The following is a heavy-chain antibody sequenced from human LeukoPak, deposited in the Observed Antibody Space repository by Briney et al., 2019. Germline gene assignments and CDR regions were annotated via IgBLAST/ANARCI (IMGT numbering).Heavy chain of an antibody. CDR1: GYTFSSYG. V-gene: IGHV1-18*01. D-gene: IGHD7-27*01. J-gene: IGHJ6*03. CDR3: ARAEKPNWGNYYYYCMDV. CDR2: ISAYSGNT. Sequence: ASVKVSCKASGYTFSSYGISWVRQAPGQGLEWMGWISAYSGNTHYTQKFQGRVTMTTDTSTTTAYMELRGLRSDDTAVYYCARAEKPNWGNYYYYCMDVWGKGTTVTVSS.